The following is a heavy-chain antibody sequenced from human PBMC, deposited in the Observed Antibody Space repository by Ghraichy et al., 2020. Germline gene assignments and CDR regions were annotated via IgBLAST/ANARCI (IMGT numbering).Heavy chain of an antibody. V-gene: IGHV3-30*04. D-gene: IGHD3-16*01. CDR3: AAWGDESQI. CDR2: ISYDGTYK. CDR1: GLSVSNYA. J-gene: IGHJ4*02. Sequence: GGSLRLSCAASGLSVSNYAMHWVRQAPGKGLEWVAIISYDGTYKYYPDSVKGRFTISKDNSKNTLFLQMSSLRSEDTAVYYCAAWGDESQIWGQGTLVTVSS.